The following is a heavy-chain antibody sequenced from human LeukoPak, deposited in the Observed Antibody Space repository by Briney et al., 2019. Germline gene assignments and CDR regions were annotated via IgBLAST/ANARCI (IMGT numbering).Heavy chain of an antibody. D-gene: IGHD3-22*01. CDR2: ISAYNGNT. CDR3: ARDRPYYYDSSGYLNNY. CDR1: GYTFTSYG. Sequence: ASVKLSCKASGYTFTSYGISWVRQAPGQGLEWMGWISAYNGNTNYAQKLQGRVTMTTDTSTSTAYMELRSLRSDDTAVYYCARDRPYYYDSSGYLNNYWGQGTLVTVSS. V-gene: IGHV1-18*01. J-gene: IGHJ4*02.